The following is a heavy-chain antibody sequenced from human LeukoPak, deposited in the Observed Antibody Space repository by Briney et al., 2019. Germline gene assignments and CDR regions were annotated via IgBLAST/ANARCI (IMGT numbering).Heavy chain of an antibody. CDR2: IAYIGST. CDR3: ARGSRRLSDFHY. D-gene: IGHD1-26*01. J-gene: IGHJ4*02. V-gene: IGHV4-39*01. Sequence: SETLSLTCTVSGDSISSSDYYWGWIRQPPGQGLGWIGIIAYIGSTYYNPSLQSRVTISVDTSKNQFSLELSSVTAADTAVYYCARGSRRLSDFHYWGQGTLVTVSS. CDR1: GDSISSSDYY.